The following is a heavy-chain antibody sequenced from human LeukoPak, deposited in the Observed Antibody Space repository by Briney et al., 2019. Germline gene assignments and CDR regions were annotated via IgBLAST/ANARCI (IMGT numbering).Heavy chain of an antibody. J-gene: IGHJ4*02. CDR1: GDSISYYY. CDR2: IYSSGST. V-gene: IGHV4-4*07. D-gene: IGHD5-12*01. Sequence: SETLSLTCSVSGDSISYYYWSWIRQPAGKGLEWIGRIYSSGSTNYSPSLKSRVTMSVDTSKNQFSLKVSSVTAADTAVYYCARDAGYSGYVLIDYWGQGILVTVSS. CDR3: ARDAGYSGYVLIDY.